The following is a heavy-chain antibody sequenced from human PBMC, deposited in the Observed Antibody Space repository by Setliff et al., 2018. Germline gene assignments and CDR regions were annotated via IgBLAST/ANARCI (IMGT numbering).Heavy chain of an antibody. CDR1: GFTFDDYG. J-gene: IGHJ4*02. CDR2: MNWNGGST. Sequence: GGSLRLSCAASGFTFDDYGMSWVRQAPGKGLEWVSGMNWNGGSTGYADSVKGRFTISRDNAKNSLYLQMNSLRAEDTALYYCARERDGYSATPHWAYWGQGTLVTAPQ. V-gene: IGHV3-20*04. CDR3: ARERDGYSATPHWAY. D-gene: IGHD5-18*01.